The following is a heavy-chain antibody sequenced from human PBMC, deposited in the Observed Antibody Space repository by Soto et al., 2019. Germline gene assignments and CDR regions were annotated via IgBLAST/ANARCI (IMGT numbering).Heavy chain of an antibody. Sequence: KPSETLSLTCTVSGGSISSGGYYWSWIRQHPGKGLEWIGYIYYSGSTYYNPSLKSRVTISVDTSKNQFSLKLSSVTAADTAVYYCARAGRGYDILTGYYNVDNWFDPWGQGTLVTVSS. J-gene: IGHJ5*02. CDR3: ARAGRGYDILTGYYNVDNWFDP. V-gene: IGHV4-31*03. CDR2: IYYSGST. CDR1: GGSISSGGYY. D-gene: IGHD3-9*01.